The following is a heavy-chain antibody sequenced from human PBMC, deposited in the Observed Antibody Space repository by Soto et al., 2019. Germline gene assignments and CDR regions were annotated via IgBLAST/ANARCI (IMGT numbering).Heavy chain of an antibody. J-gene: IGHJ3*01. CDR2: VNGDSGNT. CDR3: SRGSGLNDGSDL. Sequence: QVHLAQSGAEVKSPGASVKISCKTSGYTFTNYGITWVRQAPGQGLEWVGWVNGDSGNTNYAPKMEGRVTMTTDASTSTADMELRRLRSDDTGVYYCSRGSGLNDGSDLWGQGTVVTV. CDR1: GYTFTNYG. V-gene: IGHV1-18*01.